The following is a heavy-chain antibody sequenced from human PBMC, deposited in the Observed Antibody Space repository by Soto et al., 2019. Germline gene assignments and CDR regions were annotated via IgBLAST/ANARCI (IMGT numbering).Heavy chain of an antibody. J-gene: IGHJ3*02. CDR1: GGTFSSYS. D-gene: IGHD5-12*01. CDR3: AKGYSGYDFFAFDI. V-gene: IGHV1-69*13. CDR2: IIPIFGTA. Sequence: SVKVSLKAAGGTFSSYSLSWVSPAPGQVLEGMGGIIPIFGTANYAQKFQGRVTITADESTSTAYIELSSLRSEDTAVYYCAKGYSGYDFFAFDIGCQGPMVTVSS.